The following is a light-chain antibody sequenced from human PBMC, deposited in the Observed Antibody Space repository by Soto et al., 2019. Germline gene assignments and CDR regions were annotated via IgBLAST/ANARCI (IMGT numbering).Light chain of an antibody. V-gene: IGKV3-20*01. CDR2: GAS. Sequence: EIVLTQSPGTMSLSPGASATLSCRASQGVNSAYLAWYQQKPGQAPRLLIHGASYRATGIPDRFSASASGTDFTLTISRLEPEDFAVYYCQQYGSSPLTFGGGTKVDIK. J-gene: IGKJ4*01. CDR1: QGVNSAY. CDR3: QQYGSSPLT.